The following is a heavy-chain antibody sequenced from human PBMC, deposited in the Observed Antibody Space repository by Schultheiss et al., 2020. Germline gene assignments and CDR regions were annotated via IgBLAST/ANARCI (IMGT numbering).Heavy chain of an antibody. Sequence: SETLSLTCTVSGGSVSSGSYSWSWIRQPAGKGLEWIGRFYTSGTASYNPSLRSRVTMSVDTSKNQFSLKLSSVTAADTAVYYCARERWPSSSSYFDYWGQGTLVTVSS. CDR1: GGSVSSGSYS. CDR3: ARERWPSSSSYFDY. D-gene: IGHD2-15*01. V-gene: IGHV4-61*10. CDR2: FYTSGTA. J-gene: IGHJ4*02.